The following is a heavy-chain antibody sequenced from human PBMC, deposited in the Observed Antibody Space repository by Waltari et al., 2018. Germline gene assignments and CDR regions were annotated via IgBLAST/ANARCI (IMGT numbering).Heavy chain of an antibody. Sequence: QVQLQESGPGLVKPSQTLSLTCTVSGGSISSGRYYWSWIRQPAGKGLEWIGYIYTSGSTNYNPSLKSRVTISVDTSKNQFSLKLSSVTAADTAVYYCARDRPVDSSSWSYYYYGMDVWGQGTTVTVSS. CDR2: IYTSGST. D-gene: IGHD6-13*01. CDR3: ARDRPVDSSSWSYYYYGMDV. V-gene: IGHV4-61*09. J-gene: IGHJ6*02. CDR1: GGSISSGRYY.